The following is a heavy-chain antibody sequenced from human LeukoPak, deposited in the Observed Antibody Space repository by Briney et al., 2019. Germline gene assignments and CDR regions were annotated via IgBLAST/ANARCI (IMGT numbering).Heavy chain of an antibody. CDR3: ARCFSTISCYDY. CDR2: IKSRGST. Sequence: PSQTLSLTCTVSGGSITIGNYYWSWIRQPAGKGLEWIGRIKSRGSTNYDPSLKSRASISVDTSKNYFSLELSSVTAADTAVYYCARCFSTISCYDYWGQGTLVTVSS. V-gene: IGHV4-61*02. J-gene: IGHJ4*02. CDR1: GGSITIGNYY. D-gene: IGHD2/OR15-2a*01.